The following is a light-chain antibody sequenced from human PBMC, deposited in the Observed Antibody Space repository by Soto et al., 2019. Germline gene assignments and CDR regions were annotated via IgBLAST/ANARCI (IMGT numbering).Light chain of an antibody. J-gene: IGLJ1*01. CDR2: DVN. CDR1: SSDVGNSNG. CDR3: SSYTSSSTYV. Sequence: QSALTQPPSVSGSPGQSVAISCTGTSSDVGNSNGVSWYQQPPGTAPKLMIYDVNNRPSGVPDRFSGSKSGNTASLTISGLQAEDEADYYCSSYTSSSTYVFGTGTRSPS. V-gene: IGLV2-18*02.